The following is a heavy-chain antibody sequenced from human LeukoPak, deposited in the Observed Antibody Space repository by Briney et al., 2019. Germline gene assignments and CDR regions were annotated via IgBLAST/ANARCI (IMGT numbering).Heavy chain of an antibody. CDR1: GFTFSSYW. Sequence: GGSLRLSCAASGFTFSSYWMNWVRQAPGKGLEWVANIKQDGSEKFYVDSVKGRFTISRDNAKNSLFLQMNSLRDEDTAVYYCARDLTWDSSAPEGGPWGQGTLVTVSS. V-gene: IGHV3-7*01. CDR3: ARDLTWDSSAPEGGP. CDR2: IKQDGSEK. D-gene: IGHD3-22*01. J-gene: IGHJ4*02.